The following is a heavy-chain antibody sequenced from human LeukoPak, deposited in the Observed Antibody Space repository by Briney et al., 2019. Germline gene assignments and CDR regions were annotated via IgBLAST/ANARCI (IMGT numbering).Heavy chain of an antibody. J-gene: IGHJ4*02. V-gene: IGHV3-30-3*01. D-gene: IGHD3-10*01. Sequence: GGSLRLSCAASGFTFSSYAMHWVRQAPGKGLEWVAVISYDGSNKYYADSVKGRFTISRDNSKNTLYLQMNSLRAEDTAVYYCAKDTASGGSGYFDYWGQGTLVTVSS. CDR1: GFTFSSYA. CDR3: AKDTASGGSGYFDY. CDR2: ISYDGSNK.